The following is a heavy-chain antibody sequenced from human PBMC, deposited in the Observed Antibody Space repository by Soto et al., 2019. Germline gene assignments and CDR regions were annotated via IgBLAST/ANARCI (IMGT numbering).Heavy chain of an antibody. Sequence: SETLSLTCAVSGDSISSGGYSWNWIRQAPGKGLEWIGYIYYSGSTNYNPSLKSRVTISVDTSKNQFSLKLSSVTAADTAVYYCARGGNYYDSSGYYSGPDYWGQGTLVT. CDR3: ARGGNYYDSSGYYSGPDY. CDR1: GDSISSGGYS. CDR2: IYYSGST. V-gene: IGHV4-61*08. D-gene: IGHD3-22*01. J-gene: IGHJ4*02.